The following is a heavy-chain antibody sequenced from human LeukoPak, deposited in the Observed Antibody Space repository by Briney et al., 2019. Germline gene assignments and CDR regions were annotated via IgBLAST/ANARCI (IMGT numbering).Heavy chain of an antibody. Sequence: GGSLRLSCAASGFTFSSYEMNWVRQAPGKGLEWVSYISSSGRTMYYADSVKGRFTVSRDNAKNSLYLQMNSLKTEDTAVYYCARELRGYNRLRTYYYYMDVWGKGTTVTVSS. CDR2: ISSSGRTM. V-gene: IGHV3-48*03. J-gene: IGHJ6*03. CDR1: GFTFSSYE. D-gene: IGHD5-24*01. CDR3: ARELRGYNRLRTYYYYMDV.